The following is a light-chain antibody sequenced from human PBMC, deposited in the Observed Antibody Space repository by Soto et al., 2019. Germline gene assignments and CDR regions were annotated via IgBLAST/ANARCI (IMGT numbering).Light chain of an antibody. CDR2: ATS. CDR1: QGINHY. J-gene: IGKJ3*01. Sequence: DIQMTQSPSSLSASVGDRVTITCRASQGINHYLAWFQQKPGKVPKLLIYATSTLQSGVPSRFSGSGFGTDFTLTISSLQLEDVATYYCQKHNSAPLFFGPGTKVEIK. V-gene: IGKV1-27*01. CDR3: QKHNSAPLF.